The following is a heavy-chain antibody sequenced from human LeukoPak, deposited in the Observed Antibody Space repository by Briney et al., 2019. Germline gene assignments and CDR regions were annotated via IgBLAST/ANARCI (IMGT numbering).Heavy chain of an antibody. CDR1: GYSFISYG. D-gene: IGHD5-24*01. V-gene: IGHV1-8*02. CDR3: ASLGRDGYNLPQNWFDP. J-gene: IGHJ5*02. Sequence: GASVKVSCKASGYSFISYGINWVRQATGQGLEWMGWMNPNSGNTGYAQKFQGRVTMTRNTSISTAYMELSSLRSEDTAVYYCASLGRDGYNLPQNWFDPWGQGTLVTVSS. CDR2: MNPNSGNT.